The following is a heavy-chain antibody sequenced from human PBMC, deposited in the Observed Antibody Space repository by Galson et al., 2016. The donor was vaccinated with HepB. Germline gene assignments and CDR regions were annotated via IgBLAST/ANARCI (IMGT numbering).Heavy chain of an antibody. CDR2: TFYRSTWEN. Sequence: CAISGDSVYNNGAAWVWIRQSPSRGLEWLGRTFYRSTWENHYTGSVRNRIAISPDTSRNQFSLHLNSVTPEDTAVYYCARAVMLGRGMDVWGQGTTVTVSS. CDR1: GDSVYNNGAA. CDR3: ARAVMLGRGMDV. V-gene: IGHV6-1*01. D-gene: IGHD3-10*01. J-gene: IGHJ6*02.